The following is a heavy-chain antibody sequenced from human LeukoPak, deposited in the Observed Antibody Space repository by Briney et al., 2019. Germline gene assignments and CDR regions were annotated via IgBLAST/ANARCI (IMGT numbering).Heavy chain of an antibody. CDR1: GLTFSRDW. D-gene: IGHD2-2*01. V-gene: IGHV3-7*01. CDR2: IRQDGGET. CDR3: ARDSIPNVAPPYYYYGMDV. J-gene: IGHJ6*02. Sequence: TGESLRLSCEASGLTFSRDWMGWVRQAPGKGLEWVANIRQDGGETYYGDSVKGRFIISRDNAKNTLYLQMNSLRAEDTAVYYCARDSIPNVAPPYYYYGMDVWGQGTTVTVSS.